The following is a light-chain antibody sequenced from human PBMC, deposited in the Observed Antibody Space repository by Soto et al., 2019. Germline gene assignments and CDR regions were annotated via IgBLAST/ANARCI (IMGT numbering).Light chain of an antibody. CDR2: KAS. Sequence: DIQMTQSPSTLSASVGDRVTITCRASQSISSWLAWYQQRPGKAPILLISKASSLESGVPSRFSGSGSRTEFTLTISSLQADDFATYYCQQNYSYPHTFGQGTKLEIK. J-gene: IGKJ2*01. CDR3: QQNYSYPHT. CDR1: QSISSW. V-gene: IGKV1-5*03.